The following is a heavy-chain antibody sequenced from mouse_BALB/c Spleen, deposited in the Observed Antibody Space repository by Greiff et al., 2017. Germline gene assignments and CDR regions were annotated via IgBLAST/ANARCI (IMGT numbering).Heavy chain of an antibody. V-gene: IGHV1-7*01. CDR1: GYTFTSYW. CDR3: ARERDAMDY. CDR2: INPSTGYT. J-gene: IGHJ4*01. Sequence: QVQLQQSGAELAKPGASVKMSCKASGYTFTSYWMHWVKQRPGQGLEWIGYINPSTGYTEYNQKFKDKATLTADKSSSTAYMQLSSLTSEDSAVYYCARERDAMDYWGQGTSVTVSS.